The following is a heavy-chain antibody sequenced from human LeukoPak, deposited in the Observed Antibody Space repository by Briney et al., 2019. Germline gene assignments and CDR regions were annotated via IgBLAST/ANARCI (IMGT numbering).Heavy chain of an antibody. CDR1: GFTFSSYW. Sequence: GGSLRLSCAASGFTFSSYWMSWVRQAPGKGLEWVANIKQDGSEKYYVDSVKGRFTISRDNVKNSLYLQMNSLRAEDTAVYYCARDPTGQQLSYHYWGQGTLVTVSS. D-gene: IGHD6-13*01. V-gene: IGHV3-7*03. CDR2: IKQDGSEK. J-gene: IGHJ4*02. CDR3: ARDPTGQQLSYHY.